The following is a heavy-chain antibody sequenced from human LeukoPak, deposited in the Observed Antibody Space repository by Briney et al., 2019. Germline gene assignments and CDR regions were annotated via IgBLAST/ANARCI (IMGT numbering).Heavy chain of an antibody. CDR1: GFTFNTYW. D-gene: IGHD5-18*01. V-gene: IGHV3-7*04. CDR2: IKPDGSET. CDR3: ARAGYTYGFDY. J-gene: IGHJ4*02. Sequence: GGSLRLSCAASGFTFNTYWMTWVRQAPGKGLEWVANIKPDGSETDYVDSVKGRFTISRDNTKNTLYLQMNSLRAEDTPLFYCARAGYTYGFDYWGQGALVTVSS.